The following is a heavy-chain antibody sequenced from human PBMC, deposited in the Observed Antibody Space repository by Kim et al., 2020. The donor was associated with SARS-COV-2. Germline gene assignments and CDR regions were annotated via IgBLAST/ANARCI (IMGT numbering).Heavy chain of an antibody. CDR3: ARESRSWAREGAFDI. V-gene: IGHV1-69*13. Sequence: SVKVSCKASGGTFSSYAISWVRQAPGQGLEWMGGIIPIFGTANYAQKFQGRVTITADESTSTAYMELSSLRSEDTAVYYCARESRSWAREGAFDIWGQGTMVTVSS. CDR1: GGTFSSYA. CDR2: IIPIFGTA. J-gene: IGHJ3*02. D-gene: IGHD6-13*01.